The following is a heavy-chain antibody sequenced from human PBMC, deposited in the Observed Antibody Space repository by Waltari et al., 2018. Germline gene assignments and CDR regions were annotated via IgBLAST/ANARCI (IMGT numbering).Heavy chain of an antibody. CDR2: INSDGSST. V-gene: IGHV3-74*01. J-gene: IGHJ6*02. D-gene: IGHD3-3*01. Sequence: EVQLVESGGGLVQPGGSLRLSCAASGFTFSSYWMHWVRQAPGKGLVWVSRINSDGSSTSYADSVKGRFTISRDNAKNTLYLQMNSLRAEDTAVYYCATNFWSGYPAYYYYGMDVWGQGTTVTVSS. CDR1: GFTFSSYW. CDR3: ATNFWSGYPAYYYYGMDV.